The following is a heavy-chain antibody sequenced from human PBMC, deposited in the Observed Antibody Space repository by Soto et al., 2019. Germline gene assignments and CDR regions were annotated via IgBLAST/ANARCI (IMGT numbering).Heavy chain of an antibody. CDR3: AKGRGGSGSLTPRVDF. Sequence: EVQLLESGGGLVQPGGSLSLSCAASGFTFNNYAMTWVRQAPGKGLELVSAISGGGDTTSYADSVKGRFTVSRDGSKNTLYLQMSSLRAEDTALYYCAKGRGGSGSLTPRVDFWGQGTLVTVSS. V-gene: IGHV3-23*01. J-gene: IGHJ4*02. CDR1: GFTFNNYA. D-gene: IGHD3-10*01. CDR2: ISGGGDTT.